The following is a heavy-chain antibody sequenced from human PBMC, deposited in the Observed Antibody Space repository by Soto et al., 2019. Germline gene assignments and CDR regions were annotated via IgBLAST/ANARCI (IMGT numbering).Heavy chain of an antibody. CDR3: AKDLYSGYDFFFDY. D-gene: IGHD5-12*01. CDR2: ISYDGSDK. J-gene: IGHJ4*02. CDR1: VFTFNNDG. Sequence: GGSLRLSCAASVFTFNNDGMHWVRQAPGKGLEWVAIISYDGSDKSYADSVKGRFTISRDNSKNTLYLQMNSLRPEDTAVYYCAKDLYSGYDFFFDYWGQGTLVTVSS. V-gene: IGHV3-30*18.